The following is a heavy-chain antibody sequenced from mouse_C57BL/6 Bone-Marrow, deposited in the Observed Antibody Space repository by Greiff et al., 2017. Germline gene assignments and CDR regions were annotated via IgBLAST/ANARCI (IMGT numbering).Heavy chain of an antibody. V-gene: IGHV5-4*01. CDR1: GFTFSSYA. CDR3: ARGVITTVGAY. D-gene: IGHD1-1*01. J-gene: IGHJ3*01. Sequence: EVQLMESGGGLVKPGGSLKLSCAASGFTFSSYAMSWVRQTPEKRLEWVAIISDGGSYTYYPDNVKGRFTISRDNAKSNLYLQMSPLKSEDTAMYYCARGVITTVGAYWGQGTLVTVSA. CDR2: ISDGGSYT.